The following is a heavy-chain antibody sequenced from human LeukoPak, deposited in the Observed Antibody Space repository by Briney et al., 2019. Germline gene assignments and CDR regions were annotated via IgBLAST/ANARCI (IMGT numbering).Heavy chain of an antibody. Sequence: PGASVKVSCKASGGTFSSYAISWVRQATGQGLEWMGWMNPNSGNTGYAQKFQGRVTITRNTSISTAYMELSSLRSEDTAVYYCARGPLGYCSSTSCYWFDPWGQGTLVTVSS. CDR1: GGTFSSYA. D-gene: IGHD2-2*01. V-gene: IGHV1-8*03. J-gene: IGHJ5*02. CDR3: ARGPLGYCSSTSCYWFDP. CDR2: MNPNSGNT.